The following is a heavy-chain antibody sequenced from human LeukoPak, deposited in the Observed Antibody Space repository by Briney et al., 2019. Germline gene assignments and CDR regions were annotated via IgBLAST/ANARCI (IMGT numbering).Heavy chain of an antibody. CDR2: ISYDGSKT. CDR3: AKGSYGDYTFDY. Sequence: GGSLRLSCAASGFTFSNYGMHWVRQAPGKGLEWVAVISYDGSKTYYADSVKGRFTISRDNSKNTLYLQMNSLRAEDTAVYYCAKGSYGDYTFDYWGQGTLVTVSS. D-gene: IGHD4-17*01. J-gene: IGHJ4*02. CDR1: GFTFSNYG. V-gene: IGHV3-30*18.